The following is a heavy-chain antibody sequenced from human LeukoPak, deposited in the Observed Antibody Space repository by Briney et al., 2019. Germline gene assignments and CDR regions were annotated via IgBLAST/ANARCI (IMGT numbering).Heavy chain of an antibody. Sequence: ASVTVSCKASGGTFSSYAISWVRQAPGQGLEWMGGIIPIFGTANYAQKFQGRVTITADESTSTAYMELSSLRSEDTAVYYCAGLRYFDWLMRPLFDYWGQGTLVTVSS. CDR3: AGLRYFDWLMRPLFDY. D-gene: IGHD3-9*01. CDR2: IIPIFGTA. CDR1: GGTFSSYA. J-gene: IGHJ4*02. V-gene: IGHV1-69*13.